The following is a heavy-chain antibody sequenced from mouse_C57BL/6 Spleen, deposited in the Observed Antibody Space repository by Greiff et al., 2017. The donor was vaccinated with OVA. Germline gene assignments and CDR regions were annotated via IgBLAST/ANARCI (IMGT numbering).Heavy chain of an antibody. CDR2: IYPGDGDT. CDR3: ARGDGNYAMDY. CDR1: GYAFSSYW. Sequence: VKLMESGAELVKPGASVKISCKASGYAFSSYWMNWVKQRPGKGLEWIGQIYPGDGDTNYNGKFKGKATLTADKSSSTAYMQISSLTSEDSAVYFCARGDGNYAMDYWGQGTSVTVSS. D-gene: IGHD2-1*01. J-gene: IGHJ4*01. V-gene: IGHV1-80*01.